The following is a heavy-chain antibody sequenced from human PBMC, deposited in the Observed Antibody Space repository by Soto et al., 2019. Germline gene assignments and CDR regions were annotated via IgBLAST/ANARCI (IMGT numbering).Heavy chain of an antibody. Sequence: QVQLQESGPGLVKPSQTLSLTCAVSGGSISSGGYYWSWIRQHPGKGLEWIGYISDSGTTNHSPSLKSRISISADTSKNQFSLKLSSVTAADTDVYYCARTWIGAFDIWGQGTMVTVSS. CDR2: ISDSGTT. D-gene: IGHD5-12*01. J-gene: IGHJ3*02. V-gene: IGHV4-31*11. CDR3: ARTWIGAFDI. CDR1: GGSISSGGYY.